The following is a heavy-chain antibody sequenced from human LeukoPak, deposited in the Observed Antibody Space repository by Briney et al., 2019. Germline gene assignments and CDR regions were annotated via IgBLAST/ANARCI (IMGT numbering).Heavy chain of an antibody. J-gene: IGHJ5*02. CDR1: GYTITNNY. D-gene: IGHD3-22*01. CDR2: ISAYNGNT. Sequence: ASVKVSCKASGYTITNNYMHWVRQAPGQGLEWMGGISAYNGNTNYAQKLQGRVTMTTDTSTSTAYMELRSLRSDDTAVYYCARYYEGGNWFDPWGQGTLVTVSS. V-gene: IGHV1-18*04. CDR3: ARYYEGGNWFDP.